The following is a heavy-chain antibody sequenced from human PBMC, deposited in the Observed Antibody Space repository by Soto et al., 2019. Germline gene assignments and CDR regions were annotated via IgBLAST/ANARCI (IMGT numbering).Heavy chain of an antibody. CDR1: GGSISSYY. D-gene: IGHD6-13*01. CDR3: ARVSGSSSSWYGYYYYGMDV. V-gene: IGHV4-59*01. J-gene: IGHJ6*02. Sequence: SETLSLTCTVSGGSISSYYWSWIRQPPGKGLEWIGYIYYSGSTNYNPSLKSRVTISVDTSKNQFSLKLSSVTAADTAVYYCARVSGSSSSWYGYYYYGMDVWGQGTTVTVSS. CDR2: IYYSGST.